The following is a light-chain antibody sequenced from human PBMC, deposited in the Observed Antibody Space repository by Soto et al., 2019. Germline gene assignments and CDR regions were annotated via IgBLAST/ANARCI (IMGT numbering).Light chain of an antibody. J-gene: IGKJ5*01. CDR2: TAS. CDR3: QQGFSTPIT. V-gene: IGKV1-39*01. Sequence: DIQMTQSPSSLSASVRDRVTITCRASQNIGNYLNWYQQTPGKAPRLLISTASSLQSGVPSRFTGSRSGADFTLTISSLQPADSATYYCQQGFSTPITFGQGTRLEIK. CDR1: QNIGNY.